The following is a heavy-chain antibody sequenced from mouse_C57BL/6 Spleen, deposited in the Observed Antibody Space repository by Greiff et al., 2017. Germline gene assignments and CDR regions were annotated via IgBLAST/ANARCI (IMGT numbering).Heavy chain of an antibody. D-gene: IGHD2-4*01. Sequence: VQLQQPGAELVKPGASVKMSCKASGYTFTSYWITWVKQRPGQGLEWIGDIYPGSGGTNYNEKFKSKATLTVDTSSSTAYMQLSSLTSEDSAVYYCARAIYYDYDGYYFDYWGQGTTLSVSS. CDR2: IYPGSGGT. CDR1: GYTFTSYW. J-gene: IGHJ2*01. CDR3: ARAIYYDYDGYYFDY. V-gene: IGHV1-55*01.